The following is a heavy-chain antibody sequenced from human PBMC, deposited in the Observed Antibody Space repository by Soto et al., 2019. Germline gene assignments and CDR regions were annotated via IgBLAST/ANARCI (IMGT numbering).Heavy chain of an antibody. J-gene: IGHJ4*02. D-gene: IGHD6-13*01. CDR1: GFTFSSYA. Sequence: GSLRLSCAASGFTFSSYAMSWVRQAPGKGLEWVSGISSSGGGTYYADSVRGRFTISRDNSKNTLYLQMNSLRAEDTAVYYCAYSSTPFDYWGQGTLVTVSS. V-gene: IGHV3-23*01. CDR3: AYSSTPFDY. CDR2: ISSSGGGT.